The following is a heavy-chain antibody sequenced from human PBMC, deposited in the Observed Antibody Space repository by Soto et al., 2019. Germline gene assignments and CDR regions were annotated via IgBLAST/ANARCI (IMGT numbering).Heavy chain of an antibody. CDR2: IIPIFGTA. J-gene: IGHJ4*02. D-gene: IGHD5-18*01. CDR3: ARDIGDTAMVTARPFDY. V-gene: IGHV1-69*13. CDR1: GGTFSSYA. Sequence: SVKVSCKASGGTFSSYAISWVRQAPGQGLEWMGGIIPIFGTANYAQKFQGRVTITADESTSTAYMELSSLRSEDTAVYYCARDIGDTAMVTARPFDYWGQGTLVTVSS.